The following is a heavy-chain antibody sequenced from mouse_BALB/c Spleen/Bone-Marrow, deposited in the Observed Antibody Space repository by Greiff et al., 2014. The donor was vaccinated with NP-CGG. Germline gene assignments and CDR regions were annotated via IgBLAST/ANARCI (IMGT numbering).Heavy chain of an antibody. D-gene: IGHD1-1*01. Sequence: EVQLQQSGSELVKPGASVKLSCAASGLKIKDTYMHWVKQRPEQGLEWIGRIDPANGDTKYDPKFQGKATITADTSSNTAYLQLSSLTSEDTAVYYCTRPSFYYGSSYWYFDVWGAGTTVTVSS. CDR2: IDPANGDT. V-gene: IGHV14-3*02. J-gene: IGHJ1*01. CDR3: TRPSFYYGSSYWYFDV. CDR1: GLKIKDTY.